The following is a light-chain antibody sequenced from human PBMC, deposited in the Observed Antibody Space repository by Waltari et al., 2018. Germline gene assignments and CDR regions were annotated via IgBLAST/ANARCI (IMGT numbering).Light chain of an antibody. V-gene: IGKV1-5*03. CDR2: RAS. CDR3: QQYNSYSIT. J-gene: IGKJ5*01. Sequence: DIQMTQSPSTLSASVGDRVTITCRASQTSSWLAWYQQQPGKAPRLLIYRASTLESGVPSRFSGSGSGTEFTLTISSLQPDDFATYYCQQYNSYSITFGQGTRLEIK. CDR1: QTSSW.